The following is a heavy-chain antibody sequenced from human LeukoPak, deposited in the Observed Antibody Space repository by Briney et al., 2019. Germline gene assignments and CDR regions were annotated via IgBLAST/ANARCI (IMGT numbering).Heavy chain of an antibody. V-gene: IGHV3-30*04. Sequence: PGGSLRLSCAVSGFTFSSYAMHWVPQAPGKGLEWVAVISYDGSNKCYADSVKGRFTISRDNSKNTLYLQMNSLRAEDTAVYYCARVLVVTAIPIAFDIWGQGTMVTVSS. J-gene: IGHJ3*02. CDR1: GFTFSSYA. CDR3: ARVLVVTAIPIAFDI. D-gene: IGHD2-21*02. CDR2: ISYDGSNK.